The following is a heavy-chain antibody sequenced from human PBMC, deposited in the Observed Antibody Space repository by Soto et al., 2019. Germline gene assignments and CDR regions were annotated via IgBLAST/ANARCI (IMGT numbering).Heavy chain of an antibody. CDR2: IIPIFGTA. D-gene: IGHD5-12*01. CDR3: PRNQYGYNYGELDY. V-gene: IGHV1-69*01. Sequence: QVQLVQYGAEVKKPGSSVKVSCKASGGTFSSYAISWVRQAPGQGLEWMGLIIPIFGTANYAQNFQGRVTITADESTSTAYLELSSLRSEHTGVYSCPRNQYGYNYGELDYCGKGPLVTVSS. J-gene: IGHJ4*02. CDR1: GGTFSSYA.